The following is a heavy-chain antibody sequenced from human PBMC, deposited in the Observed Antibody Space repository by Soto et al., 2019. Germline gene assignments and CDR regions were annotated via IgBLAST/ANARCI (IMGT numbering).Heavy chain of an antibody. CDR3: ARGGGGGAVLDY. CDR2: IYYSGST. CDR1: GGSISSGDYY. D-gene: IGHD3-16*01. J-gene: IGHJ4*02. Sequence: QVQLQESGPGLVKPSQTLSLTCTVSGGSISSGDYYWSWIRQPPGKGLEWIGYIYYSGSTYYNPSLKSRVTISVDTSKKQFSQELGSVPAADTAVYYCARGGGGGAVLDYWGQGTLVTVSS. V-gene: IGHV4-30-4*01.